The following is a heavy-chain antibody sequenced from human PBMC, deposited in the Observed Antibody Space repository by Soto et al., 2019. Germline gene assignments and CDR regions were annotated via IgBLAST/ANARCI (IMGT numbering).Heavy chain of an antibody. J-gene: IGHJ4*02. Sequence: SVKVSCKASGFTFTSSAVQWVRQARGQRLEWIGWIVVGSGNTNYAQKFQERVTITRDMSTSTAYMELSSLRSEDTAVYYCAVLPRGYTYGLDYWGQGPLVTVSS. CDR3: AVLPRGYTYGLDY. CDR1: GFTFTSSA. D-gene: IGHD5-18*01. CDR2: IVVGSGNT. V-gene: IGHV1-58*01.